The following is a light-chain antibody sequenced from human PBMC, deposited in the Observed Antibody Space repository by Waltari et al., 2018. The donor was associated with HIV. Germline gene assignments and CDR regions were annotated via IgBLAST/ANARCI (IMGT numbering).Light chain of an antibody. Sequence: NFMLTQPHSVSESPGKTVTISCARSSGNLASNHVQWYHQRPGSAPTPVIYEDTQRPSGVPDRFSGSIDSSSNSASLTIYELKTEDEADYYCQSYDSTNPCVFGTGTRVTVL. V-gene: IGLV6-57*03. CDR1: SGNLASNH. CDR3: QSYDSTNPCV. CDR2: EDT. J-gene: IGLJ1*01.